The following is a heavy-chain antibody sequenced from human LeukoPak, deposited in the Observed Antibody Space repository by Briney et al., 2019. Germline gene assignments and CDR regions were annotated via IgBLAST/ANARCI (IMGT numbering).Heavy chain of an antibody. CDR2: ISSSGSTI. CDR1: GFTFSDYY. D-gene: IGHD3-22*01. V-gene: IGHV3-11*04. CDR3: ARDMYYYDSSPARNWFDP. J-gene: IGHJ5*02. Sequence: GGSLRLSCAASGFTFSDYYMSWIRQAPGKGLEWVSYISSSGSTIYYADSVKGRFTISRDNAKNSLYLQMNSLRAEDTAVYYCARDMYYYDSSPARNWFDPWGQGTLVTVSS.